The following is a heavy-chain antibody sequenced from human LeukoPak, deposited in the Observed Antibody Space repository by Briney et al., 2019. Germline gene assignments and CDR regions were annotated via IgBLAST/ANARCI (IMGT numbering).Heavy chain of an antibody. J-gene: IGHJ4*02. V-gene: IGHV1-46*01. Sequence: ASVKVSCKASGYTFTSCYMHWVRQAPGQGLEWMRIINPSGGSTSYAQKFQGRVTMTRDTSTSTVYMELSSLRSEDTAVYYCARDIGHDYGRNPVYYFDYWGQGTLVTVSS. CDR3: ARDIGHDYGRNPVYYFDY. CDR1: GYTFTSCY. CDR2: INPSGGST. D-gene: IGHD4-23*01.